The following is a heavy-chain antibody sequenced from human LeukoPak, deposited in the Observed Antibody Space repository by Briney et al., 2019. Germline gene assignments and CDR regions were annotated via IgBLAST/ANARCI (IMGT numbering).Heavy chain of an antibody. CDR2: IFYSGST. V-gene: IGHV4-39*07. Sequence: NASETLSHTCTVSGGSISNSSYCWGWIRQPPGKGLEWIGNIFYSGSTYYNPSLKSRVTISIDTSKNQFSLKLSSVTAADTAVYYCARRIAATTKIFDYWGQGTLVTVSS. CDR3: ARRIAATTKIFDY. CDR1: GGSISNSSYC. D-gene: IGHD6-13*01. J-gene: IGHJ4*02.